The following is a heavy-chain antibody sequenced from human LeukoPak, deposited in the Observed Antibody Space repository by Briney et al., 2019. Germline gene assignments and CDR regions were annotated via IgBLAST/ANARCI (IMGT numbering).Heavy chain of an antibody. Sequence: GASVKVSCKASGYTFTNYYIHWVRQAPGQGLEWMGLINPSGGTTNCAQKFQGRVTMTRDTSISTAYMELSRLRSDDTAVYYCAREGNPIGDCYWCSTGDAFDIWGQGTMVTVSS. CDR1: GYTFTNYY. D-gene: IGHD2-21*02. V-gene: IGHV1-2*02. CDR2: INPSGGTT. J-gene: IGHJ3*02. CDR3: AREGNPIGDCYWCSTGDAFDI.